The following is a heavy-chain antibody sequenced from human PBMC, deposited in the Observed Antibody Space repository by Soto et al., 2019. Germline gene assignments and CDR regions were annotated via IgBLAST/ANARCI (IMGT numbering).Heavy chain of an antibody. CDR2: IYYSGST. J-gene: IGHJ4*02. V-gene: IGHV4-31*03. Sequence: SETLSLTCTVSGGSISSGGYYWSWIRQHPGKGLEWIGYIYYSGSTYYNPSLKSRVTISVDTSKNQFSLKLSSVTAADTAVYYCARLAGYSSSWHLDYWGQGTLVTVSS. D-gene: IGHD6-13*01. CDR1: GGSISSGGYY. CDR3: ARLAGYSSSWHLDY.